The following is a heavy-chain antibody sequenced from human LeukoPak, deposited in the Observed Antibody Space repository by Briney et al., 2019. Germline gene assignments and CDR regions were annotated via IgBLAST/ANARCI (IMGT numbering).Heavy chain of an antibody. J-gene: IGHJ4*02. CDR1: GFNFDDYA. CDR2: ISWNSGNI. CDR3: AKAHDYGDYAGFGY. D-gene: IGHD4-17*01. Sequence: GGSLRPSCAASGFNFDDYAMHWVRQAPGKGLEWVSGISWNSGNIAYADSVKGRFTISRDSAKTSLYLQINNLRAEDTALYYCAKAHDYGDYAGFGYWGQGTLVSVSS. V-gene: IGHV3-9*01.